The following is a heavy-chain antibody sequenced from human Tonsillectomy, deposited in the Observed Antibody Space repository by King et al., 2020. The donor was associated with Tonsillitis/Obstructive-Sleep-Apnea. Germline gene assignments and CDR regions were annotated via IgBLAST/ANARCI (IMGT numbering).Heavy chain of an antibody. CDR1: GFTVSSNY. D-gene: IGHD2-15*01. Sequence: VQLVESGGGLIQPGGSLRLSCAASGFTVSSNYMSWVRQAPGKGLEWVSVIYSGGSTYYADSVKGRFTISRDNSKNTLYLQMNSLRAEDTAVYYCAREEGEKGYCSGGSCYSYYYYYMDVWGKGTTVTVS. CDR3: AREEGEKGYCSGGSCYSYYYYYMDV. J-gene: IGHJ6*03. CDR2: IYSGGST. V-gene: IGHV3-53*01.